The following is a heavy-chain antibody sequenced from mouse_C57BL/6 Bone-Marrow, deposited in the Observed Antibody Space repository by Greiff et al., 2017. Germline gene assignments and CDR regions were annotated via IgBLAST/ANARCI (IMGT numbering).Heavy chain of an antibody. CDR3: TTWDWYFEV. CDR1: GFNIKDDY. Sequence: VQLKQSGAELVRPGASVKLSCTASGFNIKDDYMHWVKQRPEQGLEWIGWIDPENGDTEYASKFQGKATITADTSSNTAYLQLSSLTSEDTAVYYCTTWDWYFEVWGTGTTVTVSS. V-gene: IGHV14-4*01. CDR2: IDPENGDT. J-gene: IGHJ1*03.